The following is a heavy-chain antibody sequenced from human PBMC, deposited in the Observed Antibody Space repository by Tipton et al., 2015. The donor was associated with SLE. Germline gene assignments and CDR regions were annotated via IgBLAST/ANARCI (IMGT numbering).Heavy chain of an antibody. V-gene: IGHV4-39*07. D-gene: IGHD3/OR15-3a*01. Sequence: TLSLTCTVSGGSISSSSYYWGWIRQPPGKGLEWIGSIYHSGSTYYNPSLKSRVTISVDTSKNQFSLKLSSVTAADTAVYYCASGLSFDYWGQGTLVTVSS. J-gene: IGHJ4*02. CDR1: GGSISSSSYY. CDR2: IYHSGST. CDR3: ASGLSFDY.